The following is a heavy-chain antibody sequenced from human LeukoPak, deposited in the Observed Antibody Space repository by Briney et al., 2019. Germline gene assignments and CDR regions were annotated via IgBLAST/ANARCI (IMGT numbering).Heavy chain of an antibody. CDR2: INPSGGST. J-gene: IGHJ4*02. Sequence: GASVKVSCKASGYTFTNYYMFWVRQAPGQRLEWMGRINPSGGSTSYAQKFQGRVTMTRDTSTSTVYMELSSLRSEDTAVYYCARGPTTVVPFDYWGQGTLVTVSS. D-gene: IGHD4-23*01. CDR1: GYTFTNYY. V-gene: IGHV1-46*01. CDR3: ARGPTTVVPFDY.